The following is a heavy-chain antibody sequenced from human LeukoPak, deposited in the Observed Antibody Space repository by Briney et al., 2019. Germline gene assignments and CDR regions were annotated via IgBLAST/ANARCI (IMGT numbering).Heavy chain of an antibody. J-gene: IGHJ4*02. Sequence: SETLPLTCAVSGGSISSGGYSWSWIRQPPGKGLEWIGSIYYSGSTYYYPSLKSRVTISVDTSKNQFSLKLSSVTAADTAVYYCAKHVGGYIDYWGQGTLVTVSS. D-gene: IGHD3-16*01. CDR1: GGSISSGGYS. CDR3: AKHVGGYIDY. V-gene: IGHV4-30-2*03. CDR2: IYYSGST.